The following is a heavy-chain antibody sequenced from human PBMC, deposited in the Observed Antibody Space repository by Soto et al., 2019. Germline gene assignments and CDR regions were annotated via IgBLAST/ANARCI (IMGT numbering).Heavy chain of an antibody. D-gene: IGHD2-15*01. CDR1: GFTFNNYG. CDR2: IGNDGSAK. J-gene: IGHJ2*01. CDR3: AKEISVVAGPWFFDL. V-gene: IGHV3-30*18. Sequence: QGQLVESGGGVVQPGTSLRLSCAGSGFTFNNYGVHWVRQPPGKGLEWVSVIGNDGSAKYYADSVKGRFTLSRDNSKNTVFLQMNSLRDEDTAVYYCAKEISVVAGPWFFDLWGRGTVVTVYS.